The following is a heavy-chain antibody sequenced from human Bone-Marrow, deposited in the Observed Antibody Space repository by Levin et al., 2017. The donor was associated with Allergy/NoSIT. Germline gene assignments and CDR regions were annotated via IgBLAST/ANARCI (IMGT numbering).Heavy chain of an antibody. V-gene: IGHV3-23*01. CDR2: VHSSGVGT. D-gene: IGHD3-22*01. CDR1: GFTFDRYG. J-gene: IGHJ4*02. CDR3: AKEDSSGYSGYDS. Sequence: GGSLRLSCAASGFTFDRYGMTWVRQAPGRGLEWVSSVHSSGVGTYYADSVKGRFTISRDNSKNTVYLQLTSLCAEDTAIYFCAKEDSSGYSGYDSWGQGTLVTVSA.